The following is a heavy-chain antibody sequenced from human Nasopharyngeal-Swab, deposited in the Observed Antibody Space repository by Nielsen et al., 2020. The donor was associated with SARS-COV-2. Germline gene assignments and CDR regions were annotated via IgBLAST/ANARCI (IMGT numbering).Heavy chain of an antibody. J-gene: IGHJ3*02. D-gene: IGHD3-3*01. Sequence: WIRQPPGKGLEWVAVISYDGSNKYYADSVKGRSTISRDNSKNTLYLQMNSLRAEDTAVYYCASSYYDFWSGYYYHGAFDIWGQGTMVTVSS. CDR2: ISYDGSNK. V-gene: IGHV3-30*04. CDR3: ASSYYDFWSGYYYHGAFDI.